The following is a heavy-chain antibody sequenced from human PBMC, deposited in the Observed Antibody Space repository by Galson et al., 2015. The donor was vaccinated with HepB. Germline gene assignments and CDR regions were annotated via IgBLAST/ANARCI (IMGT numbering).Heavy chain of an antibody. CDR2: IKSKTDGGTT. D-gene: IGHD3-3*01. CDR3: TTSLYYDFWSGYYKGGDY. V-gene: IGHV3-15*07. J-gene: IGHJ4*02. CDR1: GFTFSNAW. Sequence: SLRLSCAASGFTFSNAWMNWVRQAPGKGLEWVGRIKSKTDGGTTDYAAPVKGRFTISRDDSKNTLYLQMNSLKTEDTAVYYCTTSLYYDFWSGYYKGGDYWGQGTLVTVSS.